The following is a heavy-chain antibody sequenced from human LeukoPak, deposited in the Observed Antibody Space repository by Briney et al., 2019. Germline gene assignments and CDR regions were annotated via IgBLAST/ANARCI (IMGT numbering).Heavy chain of an antibody. CDR2: ISYDGSNK. D-gene: IGHD5-18*01. V-gene: IGHV3-30*19. Sequence: GGSLRLSCAASGFTFNNYGMHWVRQAPGKGLEWVAVISYDGSNKYYADSVKGRFTISRDNSKNTLYLQMNSLRAEDTAVYYCARGYSYGPYDAFDIWGQGTMVTVSS. CDR3: ARGYSYGPYDAFDI. CDR1: GFTFNNYG. J-gene: IGHJ3*02.